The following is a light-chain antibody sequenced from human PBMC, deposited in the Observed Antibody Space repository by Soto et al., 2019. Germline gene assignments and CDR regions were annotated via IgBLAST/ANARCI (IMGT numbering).Light chain of an antibody. CDR1: QSVSSSY. CDR3: QQYGSSHPT. J-gene: IGKJ1*01. Sequence: EIVLTQSPGTLSLSPGERATLSCRASQSVSSSYLAWYQQKPGQAPRLLIYGASSRATGIPDRFSGSGSGTDFTLTISRLEPEHFAVYYCQQYGSSHPTFGQGTKVEIK. CDR2: GAS. V-gene: IGKV3-20*01.